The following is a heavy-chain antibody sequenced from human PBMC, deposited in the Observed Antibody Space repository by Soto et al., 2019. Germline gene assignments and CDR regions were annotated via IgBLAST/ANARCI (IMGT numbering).Heavy chain of an antibody. CDR3: AKDYGYCSGGVCYSSGWFYP. CDR1: GFTFSSYG. Sequence: QVQLVESGGGVVQPGRSLRLSCAASGFTFSSYGMHWVRQAPGKGLEWVAVISYDGSNKYYADSVKGRFTISRDNSKNALYLQMNSLRAEDTAVYYCAKDYGYCSGGVCYSSGWFYPWGQASLVTVSS. J-gene: IGHJ5*02. D-gene: IGHD2-15*01. CDR2: ISYDGSNK. V-gene: IGHV3-30*18.